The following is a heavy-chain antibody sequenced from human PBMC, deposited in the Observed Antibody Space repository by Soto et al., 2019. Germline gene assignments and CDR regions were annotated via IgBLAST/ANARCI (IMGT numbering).Heavy chain of an antibody. J-gene: IGHJ6*02. CDR1: GYTFTSYG. V-gene: IGHV1-18*01. CDR3: ARPHYELRYGMDV. Sequence: QVQLVQSGAEVKKPGASVKISCKASGYTFTSYGISWVRQAPGPGLDWMGWISAYYGNTNYAQKLQGRVTMTTDPSTSTAYMDLRSLRSDDTAVYYCARPHYELRYGMDVWGQGTTVTVSS. CDR2: ISAYYGNT. D-gene: IGHD3-3*01.